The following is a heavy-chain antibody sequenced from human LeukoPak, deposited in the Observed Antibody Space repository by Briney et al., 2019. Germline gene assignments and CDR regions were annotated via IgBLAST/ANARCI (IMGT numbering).Heavy chain of an antibody. V-gene: IGHV3-23*01. D-gene: IGHD6-13*01. CDR1: GFTFSSYA. Sequence: GGSLRLSCAASGFTFSSYALSWVRQAPGKGLEWVATVSGSGDRMYHADSVKGRFTISRDNSKNTIYLQMNSLRAEDTALYYCAKAAAAPGFDFWGQGTLVTVSS. CDR2: VSGSGDRM. CDR3: AKAAAAPGFDF. J-gene: IGHJ4*02.